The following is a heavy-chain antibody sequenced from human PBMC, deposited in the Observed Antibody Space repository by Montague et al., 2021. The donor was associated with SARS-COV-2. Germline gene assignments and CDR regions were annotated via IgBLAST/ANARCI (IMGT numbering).Heavy chain of an antibody. D-gene: IGHD1/OR15-1a*01. CDR3: ARVTEGERNNSQYRAFDF. J-gene: IGHJ4*02. Sequence: SLRLSCAASGFTFSNYSLSWVRQAPGMGLEWVANIKQDGSEIHYLDSVKGRFTISRDNSKNSLSLQMNSLRAEDTAMYLCARVTEGERNNSQYRAFDFWGQGTMVTVSS. CDR1: GFTFSNYS. V-gene: IGHV3-7*03. CDR2: IKQDGSEI.